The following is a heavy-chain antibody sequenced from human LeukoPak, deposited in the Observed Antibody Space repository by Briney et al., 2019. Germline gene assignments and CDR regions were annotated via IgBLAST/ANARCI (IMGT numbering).Heavy chain of an antibody. CDR1: GDSINSLDL. D-gene: IGHD3-22*01. J-gene: IGHJ4*02. CDR3: AGLVGRYSSGLYYYNFDY. CDR2: MYLSGTT. V-gene: IGHV4-4*02. Sequence: QTSQTLSLTCTVSGDSINSLDLWSWVRQPPGQGLEWIGEMYLSGTTHSNPSVKSRVTISIDKSKNQFFLNLSSVTAADTAVYYCAGLVGRYSSGLYYYNFDYWGQGTLVTVSS.